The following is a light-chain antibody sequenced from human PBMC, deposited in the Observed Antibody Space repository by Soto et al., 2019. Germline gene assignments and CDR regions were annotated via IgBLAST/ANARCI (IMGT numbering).Light chain of an antibody. CDR1: SSDVGGYNY. Sequence: QSVLTQPPSASGSPGQSVTISCTGTSSDVGGYNYVSWYRQNPGRAPKLIIYEVNKRPSEVSSRFSGSKSGNTASLTISGLQPEDEADYYCNSYTSRYTFVVGTGTKV. V-gene: IGLV2-14*01. CDR2: EVN. J-gene: IGLJ1*01. CDR3: NSYTSRYTFV.